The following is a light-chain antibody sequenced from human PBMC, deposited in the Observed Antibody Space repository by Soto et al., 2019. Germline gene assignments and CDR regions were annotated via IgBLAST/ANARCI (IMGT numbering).Light chain of an antibody. J-gene: IGKJ4*01. Sequence: EIVLTQSPGTLSLSPGERATISCRASQNVGNNYLAWFQQTPGQAPRLLISDASSRATGIPDRFSGSGSGTDFTLTINRLEPDDFTVYYCEQYAYSPLTFGGGTKVEF. CDR3: EQYAYSPLT. CDR1: QNVGNNY. CDR2: DAS. V-gene: IGKV3-20*01.